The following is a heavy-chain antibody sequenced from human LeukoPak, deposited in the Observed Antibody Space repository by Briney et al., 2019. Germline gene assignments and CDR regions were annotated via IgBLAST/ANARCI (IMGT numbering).Heavy chain of an antibody. D-gene: IGHD6-13*01. Sequence: PSETLSLTCTVSGASISSYYWSWIRQPPGKGLEWVGGSTNYNPSLKSRVTISVDTSKNQFSLKLSSVTAADTGVYYCARDHKIFGQQLMYNWFDPWGQGTLVTVSS. CDR1: GASISSYY. CDR3: ARDHKIFGQQLMYNWFDP. V-gene: IGHV4-59*01. J-gene: IGHJ5*02. CDR2: GST.